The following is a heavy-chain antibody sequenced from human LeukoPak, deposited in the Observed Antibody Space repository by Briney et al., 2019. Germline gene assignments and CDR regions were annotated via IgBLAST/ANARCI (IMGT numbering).Heavy chain of an antibody. CDR1: GGSFSGYY. CDR2: IYHSGST. Sequence: SETLSLTCAVYGGSFSGYYWSWIRQPPGKGLEWIGEIYHSGSTNYNPSLKSRVTISVDKSKNQFSLKLSSVTAADTAVYYCARMGGYDFRRYFDYWGQGTLVTVSS. D-gene: IGHD5-12*01. J-gene: IGHJ4*02. V-gene: IGHV4-34*01. CDR3: ARMGGYDFRRYFDY.